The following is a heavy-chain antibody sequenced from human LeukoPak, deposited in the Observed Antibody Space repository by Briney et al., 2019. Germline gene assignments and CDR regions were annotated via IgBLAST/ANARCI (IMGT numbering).Heavy chain of an antibody. J-gene: IGHJ4*02. Sequence: TGGSLRLSCAASGFTFSNAWMSWVRQAPGKGLEWVGRIKSKTDGGTTDYAAPVKGRFTISRDDSKNTLYLQMNSLKTEDTAVYYCTRLAPNYYGSGSYSAFDYWGQGTLVTVSS. CDR3: TRLAPNYYGSGSYSAFDY. V-gene: IGHV3-15*01. CDR1: GFTFSNAW. CDR2: IKSKTDGGTT. D-gene: IGHD3-10*01.